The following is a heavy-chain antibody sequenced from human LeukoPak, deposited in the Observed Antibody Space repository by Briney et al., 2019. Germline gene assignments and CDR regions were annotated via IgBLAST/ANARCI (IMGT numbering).Heavy chain of an antibody. V-gene: IGHV3-21*01. CDR1: GFTFSSYN. CDR2: ITSDSRYM. J-gene: IGHJ5*02. Sequence: SGGSLRLSCAASGFTFSSYNMNWVRQAPGKGLEWVSSITSDSRYMYYADSVKGRFTISRDNSKNTLYLQMNSLRAEDTAVYYCAKDPYLYCSGGSCYSGGLDPWGQGTLVTVSS. CDR3: AKDPYLYCSGGSCYSGGLDP. D-gene: IGHD2-15*01.